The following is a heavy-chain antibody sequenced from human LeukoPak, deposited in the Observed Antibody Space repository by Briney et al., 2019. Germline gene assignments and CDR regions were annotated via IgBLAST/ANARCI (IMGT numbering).Heavy chain of an antibody. CDR1: GGTFSSYA. D-gene: IGHD6-13*01. Sequence: SSAKVSCKASGGTFSSYAISWVRQAPGQGLEWMGGIIPIFGTANYAQKFQGRVTITADESTSTAYMELSSLRSEDTAVYYCAREASGSSRPFDYWGQGTLVTVSS. V-gene: IGHV1-69*01. CDR3: AREASGSSRPFDY. J-gene: IGHJ4*02. CDR2: IIPIFGTA.